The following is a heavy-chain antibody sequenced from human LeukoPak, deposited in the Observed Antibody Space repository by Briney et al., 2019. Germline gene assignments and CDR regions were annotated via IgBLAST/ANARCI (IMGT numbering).Heavy chain of an antibody. CDR1: GFTFSSYS. CDR2: ISSSSSYI. Sequence: KPGGSLRLSCAASGFTFSSYSMNWVRQAPGKGLEWVSSISSSSSYIYYADSVKGRFTISRDNAKNSLYLQMNSLRAEDTAVYYCARWLTSYDSSSMDVWGKGTTVTVSS. D-gene: IGHD3-22*01. CDR3: ARWLTSYDSSSMDV. J-gene: IGHJ6*03. V-gene: IGHV3-21*01.